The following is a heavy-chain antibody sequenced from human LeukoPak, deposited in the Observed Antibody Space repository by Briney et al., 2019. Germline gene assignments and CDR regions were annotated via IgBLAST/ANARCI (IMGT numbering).Heavy chain of an antibody. V-gene: IGHV3-43*01. J-gene: IGHJ4*02. CDR3: AKDPGYGSGWYYFDY. CDR2: ISWDGGST. CDR1: GFTFSSYS. Sequence: GGSLRLSCAASGFTFSSYSMNWVRQAPGKGLEWVSLISWDGGSTYYADSVKGRFTISRDNSKNSLYLQMNSLRTEDTALYYCAKDPGYGSGWYYFDYWGQGTLVTVSS. D-gene: IGHD6-19*01.